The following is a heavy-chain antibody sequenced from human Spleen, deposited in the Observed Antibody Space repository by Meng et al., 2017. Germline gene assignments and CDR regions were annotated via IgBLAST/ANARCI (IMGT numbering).Heavy chain of an antibody. Sequence: QLQLQESGPGLVKPSETLSLTCTVSGGSISTNNYYWGWIRLPPGKGLEYIGSIYHTGSTYYNPSLKSRVTISVDTSKNHFSLNLNSVTAADTAVYYCARDGSGYGRFDPWGQGTLVTVSS. CDR2: IYHTGST. CDR3: ARDGSGYGRFDP. D-gene: IGHD3-22*01. CDR1: GGSISTNNYY. V-gene: IGHV4-39*02. J-gene: IGHJ5*02.